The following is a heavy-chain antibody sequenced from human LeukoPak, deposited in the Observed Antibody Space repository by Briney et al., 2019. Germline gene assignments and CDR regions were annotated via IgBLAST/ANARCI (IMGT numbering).Heavy chain of an antibody. Sequence: GGSLRLSCAASGFTVSRSSMTWVRQAPGKGLEWVSAVSRNGDSTYYADSVKGRFTISRDNSKNTLYLQMNSLRVEDTAVYYCARGESRDYWGQGTLVTVSS. CDR3: ARGESRDY. CDR2: VSRNGDST. J-gene: IGHJ4*02. CDR1: GFTVSRSS. V-gene: IGHV3-23*01. D-gene: IGHD5-24*01.